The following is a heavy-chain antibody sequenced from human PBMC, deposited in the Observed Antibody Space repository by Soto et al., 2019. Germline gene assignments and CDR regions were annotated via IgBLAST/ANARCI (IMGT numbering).Heavy chain of an antibody. CDR3: AHSPWGAAPDY. D-gene: IGHD3-16*01. J-gene: IGHJ4*02. V-gene: IGHV2-5*01. CDR1: GFSVSARGVG. CDR2: IYWIDDK. Sequence: SGPTLVNPTQTLTLTCALSGFSVSARGVGVGWIRQPPGKALEWLAIIYWIDDKLYRPSLQSRLAITKDTSKNQVVLTMTNMDPVDTATYYCAHSPWGAAPDYWGQGTPVTVSS.